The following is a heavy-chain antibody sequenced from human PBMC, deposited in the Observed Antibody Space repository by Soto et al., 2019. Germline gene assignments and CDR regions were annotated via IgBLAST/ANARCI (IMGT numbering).Heavy chain of an antibody. D-gene: IGHD6-6*01. CDR1: GFTFSSYG. CDR2: IWYDGSNK. CDR3: ASEYSSSSQEKAFDI. Sequence: QVQLVESGGGVVQPGRSLRLSCAASGFTFSSYGMHWVRQAPGKGLEWVAVIWYDGSNKYYADSVKGRFTISRDNSKNALYLQMNSLRAEGTAVYYGASEYSSSSQEKAFDIWGQGTMVTVSS. J-gene: IGHJ3*02. V-gene: IGHV3-33*01.